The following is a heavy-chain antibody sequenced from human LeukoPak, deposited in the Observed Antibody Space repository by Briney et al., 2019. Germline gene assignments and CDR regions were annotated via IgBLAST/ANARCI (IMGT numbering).Heavy chain of an antibody. CDR3: ARHVGYYDSSGYYNNWFDP. V-gene: IGHV4-59*08. D-gene: IGHD3-22*01. Sequence: SETLSLTCTVSGGSISSYYWSWIRQPPGKGLEWIGYIYYSGSTNYNPSLKSRVTISVDTSKNQFSLKLSSVTAADTAVYYCARHVGYYDSSGYYNNWFDPWGQGTLVTVSS. CDR2: IYYSGST. J-gene: IGHJ5*02. CDR1: GGSISSYY.